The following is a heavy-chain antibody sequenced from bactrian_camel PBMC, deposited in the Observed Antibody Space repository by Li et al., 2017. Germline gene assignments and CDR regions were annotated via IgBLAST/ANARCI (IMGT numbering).Heavy chain of an antibody. CDR2: INSIGVIT. Sequence: QLVESGGGLVQPGGSLRLSCAASGFAFTTYWLYWVRQAPGKGLEWVCHINSIGVITHYAPSVKGRFTVSRDNAKNTMFLEMMGVTPGDTAVYYCVSQEPSTTGFGFWGQGTQVTVS. CDR3: VSQEPSTTGFGF. V-gene: IGHV3S25*01. CDR1: GFAFTTYW. J-gene: IGHJ6*01. D-gene: IGHD5*01.